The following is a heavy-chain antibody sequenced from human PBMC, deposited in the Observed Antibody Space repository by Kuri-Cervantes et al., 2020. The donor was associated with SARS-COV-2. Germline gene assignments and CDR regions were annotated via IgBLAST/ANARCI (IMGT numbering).Heavy chain of an antibody. D-gene: IGHD4-23*01. J-gene: IGHJ4*02. Sequence: ESLKISCAVYGGSFSGYYWSWIRQPPGKGLEWIGEINHSGSTNYNPSLKSRVTISVDTSKNQFSLKLSSVTAADTAVYYCARGGRTRNSYYFDYWGQGTLVTVSS. CDR1: GGSFSGYY. CDR2: INHSGST. CDR3: ARGGRTRNSYYFDY. V-gene: IGHV4-34*01.